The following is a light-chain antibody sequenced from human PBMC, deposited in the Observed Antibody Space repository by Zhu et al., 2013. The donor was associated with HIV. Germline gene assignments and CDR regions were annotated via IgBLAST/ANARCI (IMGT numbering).Light chain of an antibody. J-gene: IGKJ2*03. CDR2: DAS. V-gene: IGKV1-5*01. Sequence: EIQMTQTPSTLPASVGDRVTITCRASQSVSKWVAWYQQKPGKAPKLLIYDASTLETGVPIKVQGRVDLGQNSLSPSPACSPMILSTYYCQQYNSYPYSFGPGDRSWRSN. CDR3: QQYNSYPYS. CDR1: QSVSKW.